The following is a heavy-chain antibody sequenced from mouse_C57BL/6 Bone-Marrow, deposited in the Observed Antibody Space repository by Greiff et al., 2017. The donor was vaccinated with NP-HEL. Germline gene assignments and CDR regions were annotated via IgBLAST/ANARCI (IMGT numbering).Heavy chain of an antibody. D-gene: IGHD1-1*01. V-gene: IGHV1-26*01. J-gene: IGHJ1*03. CDR2: INPNNGGT. Sequence: VQLQQSGPELVKPGASVKISCKASGYTFTDYYMNWVKQSHGKSLEWIGDINPNNGGTSYNQKFKGKATLTVDKSSSTAYMELRSLTSEDSAVYYCAREYYGSNPHWYFDVWGTGTTVTVSS. CDR1: GYTFTDYY. CDR3: AREYYGSNPHWYFDV.